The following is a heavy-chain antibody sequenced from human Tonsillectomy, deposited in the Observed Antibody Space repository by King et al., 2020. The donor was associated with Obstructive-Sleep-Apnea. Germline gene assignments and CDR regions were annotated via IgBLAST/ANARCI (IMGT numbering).Heavy chain of an antibody. V-gene: IGHV3-30-3*01. J-gene: IGHJ6*02. CDR3: ARRRVRGATYYYGMDV. D-gene: IGHD3-10*01. CDR2: ISYDGSNK. CDR1: GFSFSSYA. Sequence: VQLVESGGGVVQPGRSLRLSCAVSGFSFSSYAMHWVRQAPGKGLEWVAVISYDGSNKHYADSVKVRFTISRDNSKNTLYLQMNSLRAEDTAVYYCARRRVRGATYYYGMDVWGQGTTVTVSS.